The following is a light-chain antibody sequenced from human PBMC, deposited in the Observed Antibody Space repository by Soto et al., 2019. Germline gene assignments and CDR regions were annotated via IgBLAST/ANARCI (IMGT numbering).Light chain of an antibody. Sequence: QSVLTQPPSASGTPGQRVTISCSGSSFNIGTYNVNWYLQLPGTAPKLLIHNNNERPSGVPDRFSGSKSGTSASLAISGLQSEDEADYYCAAWDDSLNTYVFGIGTKVTVL. J-gene: IGLJ1*01. CDR3: AAWDDSLNTYV. V-gene: IGLV1-44*01. CDR1: SFNIGTYN. CDR2: NNN.